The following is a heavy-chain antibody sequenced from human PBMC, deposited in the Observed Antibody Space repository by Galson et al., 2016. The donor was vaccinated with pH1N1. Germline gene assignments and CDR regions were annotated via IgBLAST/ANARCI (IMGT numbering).Heavy chain of an antibody. V-gene: IGHV3-74*01. Sequence: SLRLSCAASGFHFSYYWMHWFRQGPEKGLAWVSRINREGASISYADSVRGRFTISRDNAKNTLFLQMNSLRAEDTAVYYCARDDGYDSAGSYANYWGRGTLVTVSS. D-gene: IGHD3-16*01. J-gene: IGHJ4*02. CDR2: INREGASI. CDR3: ARDDGYDSAGSYANY. CDR1: GFHFSYYW.